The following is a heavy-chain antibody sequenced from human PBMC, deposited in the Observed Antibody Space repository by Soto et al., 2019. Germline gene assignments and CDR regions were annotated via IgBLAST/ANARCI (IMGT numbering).Heavy chain of an antibody. CDR3: ARETGLRSSGWSYYFDF. CDR1: GFTLSSYS. V-gene: IGHV3-48*02. D-gene: IGHD6-19*01. CDR2: ISGSGGTI. Sequence: EVQLVESGGGMVQPGGSLRVSCAASGFTLSSYSMHWVRQAPGKGLEWGSYISGSGGTIYYADSVKGRSTISKDNAKHSLSVQMNSLRDEDTAVYFCARETGLRSSGWSYYFDFWGQGTRVTVSS. J-gene: IGHJ4*02.